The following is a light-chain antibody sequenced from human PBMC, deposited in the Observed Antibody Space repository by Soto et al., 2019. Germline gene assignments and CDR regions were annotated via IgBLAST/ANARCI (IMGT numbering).Light chain of an antibody. Sequence: EVVLTQSPAALSLSPGERVTLSCRASQSVSYLAWYQQKPGQTPRLLMYDTSARATGIPARFSGSGSGTDFTLTISSLEPEVFAVYYWKQHSNPPWTFGQGTKVEIK. V-gene: IGKV3-11*01. CDR1: QSVSY. CDR3: KQHSNPPWT. J-gene: IGKJ1*01. CDR2: DTS.